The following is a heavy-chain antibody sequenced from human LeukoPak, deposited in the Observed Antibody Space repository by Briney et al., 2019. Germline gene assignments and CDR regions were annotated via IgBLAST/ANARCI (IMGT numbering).Heavy chain of an antibody. CDR1: GGSISSSNW. CDR2: IYHSGST. CDR3: ARDEPGYYSGGSCYPLDY. D-gene: IGHD2-15*01. V-gene: IGHV4-4*02. J-gene: IGHJ4*02. Sequence: SETLSLTCAVSGGSISSSNWWSWVRPPPGKGLEWIGEIYHSGSTNYNPSLKSRVTISVDKSKNQFSLKLSSVTAADTAVYYCARDEPGYYSGGSCYPLDYWGQGTLVTVSS.